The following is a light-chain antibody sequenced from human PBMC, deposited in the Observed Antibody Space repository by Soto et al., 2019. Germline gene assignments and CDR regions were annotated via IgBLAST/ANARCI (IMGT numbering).Light chain of an antibody. J-gene: IGLJ7*01. CDR2: SDR. Sequence: QLVLTQPPSVSGAPGQTVTISCSGSSSNIGNNLVYWYQQVPGAAPTLVIYSDRQRPSGVPVRFSGSKSGTSASLAISGLRSEDEADYYCATWDDSLSGFVVFGGGTQLTVL. CDR3: ATWDDSLSGFVV. V-gene: IGLV1-47*01. CDR1: SSNIGNNL.